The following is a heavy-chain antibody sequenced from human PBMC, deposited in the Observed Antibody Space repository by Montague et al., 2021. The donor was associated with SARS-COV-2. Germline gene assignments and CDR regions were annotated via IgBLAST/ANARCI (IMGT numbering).Heavy chain of an antibody. CDR1: GFTFGDYA. CDR2: ISWNSGSM. CDR3: AKDSYYAFWSGYSPGENWVDP. J-gene: IGHJ5*02. Sequence: SLRLSCAASGFTFGDYAMHWVRQAPGKGLEWVSCISWNSGSMGYADSVKGRFTISRDNAKNSLYLQMNSLRAEDTALYYCAKDSYYAFWSGYSPGENWVDPWGQGTLVTVSS. V-gene: IGHV3-9*01. D-gene: IGHD3-3*01.